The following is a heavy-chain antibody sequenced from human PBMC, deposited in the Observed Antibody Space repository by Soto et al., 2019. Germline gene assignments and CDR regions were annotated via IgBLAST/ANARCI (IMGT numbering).Heavy chain of an antibody. J-gene: IGHJ4*02. Sequence: QVQLVQSGAEVKKPGASVNVSCKASGYTFTSYGITWVRQAPGEGLEWMGWISTYNANTNYAQKLQGRVTMTTDTATITAYMELRSLRSDDTAVYYCAREGCINGLCWYYFDYWGQGTLVTVSS. CDR3: AREGCINGLCWYYFDY. D-gene: IGHD2-8*01. CDR2: ISTYNANT. CDR1: GYTFTSYG. V-gene: IGHV1-18*01.